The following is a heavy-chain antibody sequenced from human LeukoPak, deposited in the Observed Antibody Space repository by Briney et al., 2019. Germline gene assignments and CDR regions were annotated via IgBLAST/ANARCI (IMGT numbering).Heavy chain of an antibody. D-gene: IGHD3-22*01. CDR1: GFTFSSYS. V-gene: IGHV3-21*01. J-gene: IGHJ4*02. CDR3: ASGRYYDSSGYYYVNY. CDR2: ISSSSSYI. Sequence: PGGSLRLSCAASGFTFSSYSMNWVRQAPGKGLEWVSSISSSSSYIYYADSVKGRFTISRDNAKNSLYLQMNSLRAEDTGVYYCASGRYYDSSGYYYVNYWGQGTLVTVSS.